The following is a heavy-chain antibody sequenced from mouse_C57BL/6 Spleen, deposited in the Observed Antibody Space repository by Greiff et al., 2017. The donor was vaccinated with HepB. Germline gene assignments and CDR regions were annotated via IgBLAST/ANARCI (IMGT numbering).Heavy chain of an antibody. Sequence: EVKLMESGGGLVKPGGSLKLSCAASGFTFSDYGMHWVRQAPEKGLEWVAYISSGSSTIYYADTVKGRFTISRDNAKNTLFLQMTSLRSEDTAMYYCASTVVANCAMDYWGKGTSVTVSS. CDR3: ASTVVANCAMDY. J-gene: IGHJ4*01. CDR1: GFTFSDYG. D-gene: IGHD1-1*01. CDR2: ISSGSSTI. V-gene: IGHV5-17*01.